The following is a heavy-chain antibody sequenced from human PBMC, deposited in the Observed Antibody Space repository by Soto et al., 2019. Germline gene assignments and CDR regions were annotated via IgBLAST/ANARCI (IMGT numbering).Heavy chain of an antibody. J-gene: IGHJ4*02. D-gene: IGHD2-2*02. V-gene: IGHV1-46*01. CDR1: GYTFTSYY. Sequence: QVQLVQSGAEVKKPGASARVSCKASGYTFTSYYIHWLRQAPGQGLEWVGLIHPSGGVTNYAQKFQGRVSMTRDTSTSTVYMELSSLRSEDTAVYFCARYGSSYSPLDNWGQGTLVTVSS. CDR3: ARYGSSYSPLDN. CDR2: IHPSGGVT.